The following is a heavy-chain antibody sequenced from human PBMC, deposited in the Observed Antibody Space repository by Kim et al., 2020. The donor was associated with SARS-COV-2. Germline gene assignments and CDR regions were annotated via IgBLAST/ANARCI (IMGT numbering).Heavy chain of an antibody. CDR3: ARSIGYDSYYYYGMDV. D-gene: IGHD5-12*01. J-gene: IGHJ6*02. CDR1: GGTFSSYA. V-gene: IGHV1-69*13. Sequence: SVKVTCKASGGTFSSYAISWVRQAPGQGLEWMGGIIPIFGTGKYRQKFQGRVTITADESTSTAYMELSSLRSEDTAVYYCARSIGYDSYYYYGMDVWGQ. CDR2: IIPIFGTG.